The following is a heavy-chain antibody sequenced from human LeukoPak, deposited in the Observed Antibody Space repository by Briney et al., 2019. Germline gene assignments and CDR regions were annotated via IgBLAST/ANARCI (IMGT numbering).Heavy chain of an antibody. J-gene: IGHJ4*02. CDR2: IYPGDSDT. V-gene: IGHV5-51*03. CDR3: ARYANVRYFDY. D-gene: IGHD3-10*02. CDR1: GYSFTSYW. Sequence: PGESLKISCKGSGYSFTSYWICCVRQMPGKGLERMSIIYPGDSDTRYSPSFQGQVTISADKSISTAYLQWSSLKASDTAMYYCARYANVRYFDYWGQGTLVTVSS.